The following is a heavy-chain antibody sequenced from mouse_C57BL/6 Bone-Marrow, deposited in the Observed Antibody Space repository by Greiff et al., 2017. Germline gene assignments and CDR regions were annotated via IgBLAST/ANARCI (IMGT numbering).Heavy chain of an antibody. Sequence: EVQLKESGAELVRPGASVKLSCTASGFNIKDDYMHWVKQRPEQGLEWIGWIDPENGDPEYASKFQGKATITADTSSNTAYLQLSSLTSEDTAVYYCTTYATTGAYYFDYWGQGTTLTVSS. D-gene: IGHD1-1*01. CDR3: TTYATTGAYYFDY. V-gene: IGHV14-4*01. CDR1: GFNIKDDY. J-gene: IGHJ2*01. CDR2: IDPENGDP.